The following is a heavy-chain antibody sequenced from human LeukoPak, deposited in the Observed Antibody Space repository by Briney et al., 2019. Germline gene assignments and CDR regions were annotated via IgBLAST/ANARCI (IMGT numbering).Heavy chain of an antibody. CDR2: ISSSSGYI. D-gene: IGHD3-22*01. CDR3: AREDGGNYDSSGYYYEPPFDY. CDR1: GFTFSSYS. J-gene: IGHJ4*02. V-gene: IGHV3-21*01. Sequence: PGGSLRHSCAASGFTFSSYSMSWVRQAPGKGLEWVSSISSSSGYIYYADSVKGRFTISRDNAKNSLYLQMNSLRAEDTAVYYCAREDGGNYDSSGYYYEPPFDYWGQGTLVTVSS.